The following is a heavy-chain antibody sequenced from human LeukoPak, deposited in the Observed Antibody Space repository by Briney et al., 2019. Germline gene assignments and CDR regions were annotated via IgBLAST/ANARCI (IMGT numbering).Heavy chain of an antibody. J-gene: IGHJ6*03. CDR1: GFTFSRYS. CDR2: INQDGSEK. Sequence: PGGALRLSCTDSGFTFSRYSMSWVRQAPGKGREWVANINQDGSEKYSVDYEKGRFTISRDKVKNSLYLQMNSLRAEDTAVYYCARYYYYYMDVWGKGTTVTVSS. CDR3: ARYYYYYMDV. V-gene: IGHV3-7*01.